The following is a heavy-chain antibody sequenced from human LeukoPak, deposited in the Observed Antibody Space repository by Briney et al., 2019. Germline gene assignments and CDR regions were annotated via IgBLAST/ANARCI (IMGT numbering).Heavy chain of an antibody. J-gene: IGHJ4*02. CDR2: ISGSGGST. V-gene: IGHV3-23*01. Sequence: PGGSLRLSCAASGFTFSSYAMSWVRQAPGKGLEWVSAISGSGGSTYYADSVKGRFTISRDNSKNTLYLQMNSLRAEDTAIYYCAKTSSTSCYSCVFDYWGQGTLVTVSS. D-gene: IGHD2-2*01. CDR3: AKTSSTSCYSCVFDY. CDR1: GFTFSSYA.